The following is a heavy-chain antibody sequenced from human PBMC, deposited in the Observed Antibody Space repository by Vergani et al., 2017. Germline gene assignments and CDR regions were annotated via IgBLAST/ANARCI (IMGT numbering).Heavy chain of an antibody. J-gene: IGHJ4*02. V-gene: IGHV3-23*01. CDR3: AGPQGTSAYYYGGFDY. Sequence: EVQLLESGGGLVQPGGSLRLSCAASGFTFSTYAMTWVRPAPGKGLEWVSTISSDGGSTYSADSVKGRFTISRDNSKNTLSLHMNSLTDEDTAIYYCAGPQGTSAYYYGGFDYWGQGILVTVSS. CDR1: GFTFSTYA. D-gene: IGHD3-22*01. CDR2: ISSDGGST.